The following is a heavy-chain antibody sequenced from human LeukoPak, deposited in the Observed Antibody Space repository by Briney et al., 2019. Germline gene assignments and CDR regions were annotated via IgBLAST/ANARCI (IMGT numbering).Heavy chain of an antibody. CDR1: GGSFSGYY. J-gene: IGHJ4*02. CDR2: INHSGST. V-gene: IGHV4-34*01. CDR3: ARPNYYDFYFDY. D-gene: IGHD3-22*01. Sequence: SETLSLTCAVYGGSFSGYYWSWIRQPPGKGLEWIGEINHSGSTNYNPSLKSRVTISVDTSKNQFSLKLTSVTAADTAVYYCARPNYYDFYFDYWGQGTLVTVSS.